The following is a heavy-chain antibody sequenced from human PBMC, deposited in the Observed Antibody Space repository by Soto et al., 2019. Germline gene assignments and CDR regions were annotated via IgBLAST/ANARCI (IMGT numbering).Heavy chain of an antibody. J-gene: IGHJ4*02. CDR2: TYYRSKWFN. Sequence: SQTLSLTCVISGDSVSSNSAAWSWIRQSPSRGLEWLGRTYYRSKWFNDYAVSVKSRITINPDTSKNQFSLHLNSVTPEDTAVYYCARGDGMTFNYWGQGTLVTVSS. CDR1: GDSVSSNSAA. V-gene: IGHV6-1*01. CDR3: ARGDGMTFNY.